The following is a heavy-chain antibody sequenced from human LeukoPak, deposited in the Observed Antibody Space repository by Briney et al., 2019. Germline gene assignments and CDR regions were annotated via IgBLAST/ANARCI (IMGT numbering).Heavy chain of an antibody. J-gene: IGHJ4*02. Sequence: KAGGSLRLSCAASGFTVSSNYMSWVRQAPGKGLEWVSVIYRDGSTYNADSVKGRFTISRDNSKNTLYLQMNSLRAEDTAVYYCAREGSQGSGSYFGYWGQGTLVTVSS. CDR3: AREGSQGSGSYFGY. D-gene: IGHD3-10*01. CDR1: GFTVSSNY. V-gene: IGHV3-66*01. CDR2: IYRDGST.